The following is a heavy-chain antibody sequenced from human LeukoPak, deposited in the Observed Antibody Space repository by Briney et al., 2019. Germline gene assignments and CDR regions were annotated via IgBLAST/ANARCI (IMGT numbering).Heavy chain of an antibody. V-gene: IGHV3-23*01. CDR2: ISGSGGST. D-gene: IGHD3-22*01. CDR1: GFTFSSYA. CDR3: ATPGHDSSGYYYGDNNAYFDY. J-gene: IGHJ4*02. Sequence: PGGSLRLSCAASGFTFSSYAMSWVRQAPGKGLEWVSAISGSGGSTYYAESVKGRFTISRDNSKNTLYLQMNSMSAEDTAVYYCATPGHDSSGYYYGDNNAYFDYWGQGTLVTVSS.